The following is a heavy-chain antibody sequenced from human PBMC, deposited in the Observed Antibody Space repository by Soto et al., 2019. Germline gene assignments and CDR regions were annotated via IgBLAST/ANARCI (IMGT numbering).Heavy chain of an antibody. V-gene: IGHV5-51*01. CDR3: ARQETYYYDSSGYSPNAFDI. D-gene: IGHD3-22*01. Sequence: PGESLKISCKGSGYSFTSYWIGWMRQMPGKGLELMGIIYPGDSDTRYSPSFQGQLTISADKSISTAYPERSSVKASETPMYYCARQETYYYDSSGYSPNAFDIWGQGTMVTVSS. CDR2: IYPGDSDT. J-gene: IGHJ3*02. CDR1: GYSFTSYW.